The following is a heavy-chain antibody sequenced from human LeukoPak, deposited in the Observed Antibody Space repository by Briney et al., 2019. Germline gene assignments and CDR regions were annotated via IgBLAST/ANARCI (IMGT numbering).Heavy chain of an antibody. Sequence: GESLRILRNGFWIRLINLYLKLVRQMPGKGLEWMGRIDPSDSYSNYSPSFQGHVTISADKSIGTAYLQWSSLKASDTAVYYCGRKRDYPTASGSYGYWGQGTLVAVSS. CDR1: IRLINLY. CDR2: IDPSDSYS. CDR3: GRKRDYPTASGSYGY. J-gene: IGHJ4*02. D-gene: IGHD3-10*01. V-gene: IGHV5-10-1*01.